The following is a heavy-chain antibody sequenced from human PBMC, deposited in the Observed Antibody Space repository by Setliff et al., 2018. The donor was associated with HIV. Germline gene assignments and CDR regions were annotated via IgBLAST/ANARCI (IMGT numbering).Heavy chain of an antibody. V-gene: IGHV1-3*01. J-gene: IGHJ6*02. D-gene: IGHD3-10*01. CDR2: ITGGSGNT. CDR3: ARKGSGSYYPYYFYYGMDV. Sequence: ASVKVSCKASGYTFISYAIHWVRQAPGQSLEWMGWITGGSGNTKYSEKFQGRVTLTRDTSASTAYMELSSLRSEDTAVYYCARKGSGSYYPYYFYYGMDVWGQGTTVTVSS. CDR1: GYTFISYA.